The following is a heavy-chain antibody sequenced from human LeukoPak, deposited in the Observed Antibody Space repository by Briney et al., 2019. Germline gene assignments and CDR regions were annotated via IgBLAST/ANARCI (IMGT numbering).Heavy chain of an antibody. CDR1: GGSISSSSYY. J-gene: IGHJ4*02. Sequence: SETLSLTCTVSGGSISSSSYYWGWIRQPPGKGLERIGTIYYSGSTYYNPSLKSQVTISVDTSKNQFSMKLSSVTAADTAVYYCARSLITSIDYWGQGTLVTVSS. V-gene: IGHV4-39*01. CDR2: IYYSGST. CDR3: ARSLITSIDY.